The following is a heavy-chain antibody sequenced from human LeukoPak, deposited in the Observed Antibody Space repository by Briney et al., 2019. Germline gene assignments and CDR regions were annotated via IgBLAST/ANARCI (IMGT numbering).Heavy chain of an antibody. CDR1: GFTFSRFG. D-gene: IGHD3-22*01. CDR3: ARDYYDGSAYYSYYEY. V-gene: IGHV3-33*01. CDR2: IWYDGGNK. J-gene: IGHJ4*02. Sequence: PGTSLRLSCAASGFTFSRFGMHWVRQAPGTGLEWVAVIWYDGGNKYYADSVKGRFTISRDNPKNTVYLEMNSLRVEDTAVYYCARDYYDGSAYYSYYEYWGQGTLVTVSS.